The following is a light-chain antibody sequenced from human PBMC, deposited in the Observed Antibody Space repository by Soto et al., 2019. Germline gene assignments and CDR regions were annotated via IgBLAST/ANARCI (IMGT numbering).Light chain of an antibody. CDR1: QFIHSRF. V-gene: IGKV3-20*01. CDR2: GAS. Sequence: VLTQSPGTLSLAPGESATLLCRASQFIHSRFLAWYQQKPGQAPRLLIYGASSRATGIPDRFSGSGSGTDFTLTITPLEPDDFVVYFCQQYDSSPIPFGQGTRLEI. CDR3: QQYDSSPIP. J-gene: IGKJ5*01.